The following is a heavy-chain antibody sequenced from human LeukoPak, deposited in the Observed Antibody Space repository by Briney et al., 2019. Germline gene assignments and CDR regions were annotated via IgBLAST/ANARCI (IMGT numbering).Heavy chain of an antibody. CDR2: ITSNGGRT. Sequence: GGSLRLSCAASGFTFNSYALGWVRQAPGKGLEWVAGITSNGGRTFYTDFVEGRFTISRDNSKNTLYLQVNSLRAEDTAVYYCAKVNLGAFLDGTYFDYWGQGTLVTVSS. V-gene: IGHV3-23*01. J-gene: IGHJ4*02. CDR3: AKVNLGAFLDGTYFDY. CDR1: GFTFNSYA. D-gene: IGHD3-3*02.